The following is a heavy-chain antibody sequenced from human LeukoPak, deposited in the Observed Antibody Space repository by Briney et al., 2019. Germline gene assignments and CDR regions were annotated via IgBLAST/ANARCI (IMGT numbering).Heavy chain of an antibody. V-gene: IGHV4-61*02. CDR1: GGSISSGSYY. D-gene: IGHD3-3*01. CDR2: IYTSGST. Sequence: SQTLSLTCTVSGGSISSGSYYWSWIRQPAGKGLEWIGRIYTSGSTNYNPSLKSRVIISVDTSKNQFSLKLSSVTAADTAVYYCARVPLYDFWSGYLPPYYYMDVWGKGTTVTVSS. CDR3: ARVPLYDFWSGYLPPYYYMDV. J-gene: IGHJ6*03.